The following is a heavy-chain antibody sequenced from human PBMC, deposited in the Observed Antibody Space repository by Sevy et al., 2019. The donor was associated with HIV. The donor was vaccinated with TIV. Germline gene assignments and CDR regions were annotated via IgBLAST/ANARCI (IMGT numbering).Heavy chain of an antibody. CDR1: GFTFSNYA. CDR2: ISGSAYYT. D-gene: IGHD3-22*01. Sequence: GGSLRLSCAASGFTFSNYAMSWVHQAPGKGLEWVSGISGSAYYTYYADSVKGRFTISRDNSKKALYLQMNNLRAEDTAVYYCTKGGEDYNYDSSGCFGLWGQGTLVTVSS. CDR3: TKGGEDYNYDSSGCFGL. J-gene: IGHJ1*01. V-gene: IGHV3-23*01.